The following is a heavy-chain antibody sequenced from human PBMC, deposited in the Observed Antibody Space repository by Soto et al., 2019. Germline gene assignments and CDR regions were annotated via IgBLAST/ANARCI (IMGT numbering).Heavy chain of an antibody. Sequence: SETLSLTCTVSGGSISSYYWSWIRQPPGKGLEWIGYIYYSGSTNYNPSLKSRVTISVDTSKNQFSLKLSSVTAADTAVYYCARDQWLVRNNYYYYYGMDVWGQGTTVTVSS. J-gene: IGHJ6*02. D-gene: IGHD6-19*01. CDR1: GGSISSYY. V-gene: IGHV4-59*01. CDR2: IYYSGST. CDR3: ARDQWLVRNNYYYYYGMDV.